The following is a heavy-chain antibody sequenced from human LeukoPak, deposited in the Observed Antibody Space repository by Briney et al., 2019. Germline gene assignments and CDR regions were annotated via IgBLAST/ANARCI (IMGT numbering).Heavy chain of an antibody. CDR1: GFTFSRHW. CDR2: IKQDGSAK. V-gene: IGHV3-7*03. D-gene: IGHD2-15*01. J-gene: IGHJ4*02. Sequence: PGGSLRLSWAASGFTFSRHWMYWVRQAPGKGLEWVANIKQDGSAKPYVDSVKGRFTISRDNAKNSLFLQMNSLRAEDTAVYYCARDNGWSADFWGQGTLVTVSS. CDR3: ARDNGWSADF.